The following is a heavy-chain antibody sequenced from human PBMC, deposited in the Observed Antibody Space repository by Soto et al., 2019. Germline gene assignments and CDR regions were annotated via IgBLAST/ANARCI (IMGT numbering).Heavy chain of an antibody. Sequence: EVQLLESGGGLVQPGGSLRLSCAASGFTFSSYAMSWVRQAPGKGLEWVSAISGSGDSTYYADSVKGRFTISRDNSKNTPDLQMNSLRAEGTAVYYCAKRTVGWYFDLWGRGTLVTVSS. J-gene: IGHJ2*01. CDR1: GFTFSSYA. CDR3: AKRTVGWYFDL. V-gene: IGHV3-23*01. D-gene: IGHD4-17*01. CDR2: ISGSGDST.